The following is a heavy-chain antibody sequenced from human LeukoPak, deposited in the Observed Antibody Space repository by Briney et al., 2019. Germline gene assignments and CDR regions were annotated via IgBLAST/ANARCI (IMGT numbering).Heavy chain of an antibody. V-gene: IGHV3-48*02. CDR1: GFTFSSYS. Sequence: GGSLRLPCAASGFTFSSYSMNWVRQAPGKGLEWVSYISSSSSTIYYVDSVKGRFTISRDNAKNSLYLQMNSLRDEDTAVYYCARALLALEGAYAFDIWGQGTMVTVSS. CDR2: ISSSSSTI. J-gene: IGHJ3*02. CDR3: ARALLALEGAYAFDI. D-gene: IGHD1-26*01.